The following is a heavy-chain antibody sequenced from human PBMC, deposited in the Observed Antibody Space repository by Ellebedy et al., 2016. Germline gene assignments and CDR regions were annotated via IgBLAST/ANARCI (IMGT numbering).Heavy chain of an antibody. CDR3: AHRTTVASVDY. V-gene: IGHV2-5*01. J-gene: IGHJ4*02. CDR2: VYWNDDK. D-gene: IGHD4-17*01. CDR1: VFSLSTSRAA. Sequence: SGPTLVKLTHTLTLTYTYSVFSLSTSRAAVGWVRQPPGKPPEWLAFVYWNDDKRYNPSLKTRISITKDTSKNQVVLTMTNIDPVDTATYYRAHRTTVASVDYWGRGTVVTVSS.